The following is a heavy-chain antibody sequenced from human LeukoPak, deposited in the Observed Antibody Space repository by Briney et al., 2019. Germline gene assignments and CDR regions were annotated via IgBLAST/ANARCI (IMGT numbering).Heavy chain of an antibody. Sequence: PSESLTLTCRASGVSVSSYYRTWIRQAPGKGLEWISGVYTAGSPKYNPSLKSRVTMSGDTSKNPLSLKLSCVTAADTAVYYCAGSGYNNGYTIDYWGQGTLVTVSS. D-gene: IGHD5-18*01. CDR2: VYTAGSP. CDR3: AGSGYNNGYTIDY. J-gene: IGHJ4*02. CDR1: GVSVSSYY. V-gene: IGHV4-4*07.